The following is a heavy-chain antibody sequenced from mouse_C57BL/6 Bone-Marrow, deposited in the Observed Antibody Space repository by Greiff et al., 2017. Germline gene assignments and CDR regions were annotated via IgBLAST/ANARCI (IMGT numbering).Heavy chain of an antibody. CDR1: GYTFTDYY. CDR2: IYPGSGNT. D-gene: IGHD4-1*01. CDR3: ASGIWFAY. Sequence: QVQLQQSGAELVRPGASVKLSCKASGYTFTDYYINWVKQRPGQGLEWIARIYPGSGNTYYNEKFKGKATLTAEKSSSTAYMQLSRLTSEDSAVYFCASGIWFAYWGQGTLVTVSA. J-gene: IGHJ3*01. V-gene: IGHV1-76*01.